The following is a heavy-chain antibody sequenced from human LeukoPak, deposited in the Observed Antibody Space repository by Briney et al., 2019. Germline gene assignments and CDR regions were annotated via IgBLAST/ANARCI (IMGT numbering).Heavy chain of an antibody. V-gene: IGHV1-69*05. J-gene: IGHJ5*02. CDR3: ARGRTWIQPGYWFDP. CDR2: IIPIFGTA. Sequence: SVKVSCKASGGTFSSYAISWVRQAPGQGLEWMGRIIPIFGTANYAQKFQGRVTITTDESTSTAYMELSSLRSEDTAVYYCARGRTWIQPGYWFDPWGQGTLVTASS. CDR1: GGTFSSYA. D-gene: IGHD5-18*01.